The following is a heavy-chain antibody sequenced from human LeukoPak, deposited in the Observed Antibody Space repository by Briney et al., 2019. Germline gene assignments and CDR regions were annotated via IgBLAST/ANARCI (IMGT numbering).Heavy chain of an antibody. V-gene: IGHV3-23*01. CDR2: ISGSGGAT. D-gene: IGHD3-22*01. J-gene: IGHJ4*02. CDR1: GFTFNNYA. CDR3: ASLDYFDSSDYGDY. Sequence: GGSLRLSCAASGFTFNNYAMSWVRQAPGKGLEWVSAISGSGGATYYADSVKGRFTISRDNSKNTLYLQMNSLRAEDTALYYCASLDYFDSSDYGDYWGQGTLVTVSS.